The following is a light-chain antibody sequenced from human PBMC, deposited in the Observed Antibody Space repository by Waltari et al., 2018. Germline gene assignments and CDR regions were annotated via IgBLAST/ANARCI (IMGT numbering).Light chain of an antibody. CDR2: DVS. CDR1: RSALGASHF. J-gene: IGLJ2*01. V-gene: IGLV2-14*03. Sequence: QSALTHPASVPGSPGQSTTISCTGTRSALGASHFVSWYQQHPGKAPQLMIYDVSKRPSGVSNRFSGSKSGNTASLTIYGLQVEDEADYFCSSYTTTNIVVFGGGTELTVL. CDR3: SSYTTTNIVV.